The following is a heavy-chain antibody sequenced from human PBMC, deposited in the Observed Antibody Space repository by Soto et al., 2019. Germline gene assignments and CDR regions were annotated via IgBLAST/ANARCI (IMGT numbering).Heavy chain of an antibody. CDR3: ARVDYYDSSGYYGY. Sequence: QVQLVQSGAEVKKPGASVKVSCKASGYTFTIYGISWVRQAPGQGLEWMGWISGYNGNTGYAQNLQDRVTLTTDAPTRSVYMELRSPRSDDTAVYYCARVDYYDSSGYYGYWGQGTLITVSS. J-gene: IGHJ4*02. CDR1: GYTFTIYG. V-gene: IGHV1-18*04. D-gene: IGHD3-22*01. CDR2: ISGYNGNT.